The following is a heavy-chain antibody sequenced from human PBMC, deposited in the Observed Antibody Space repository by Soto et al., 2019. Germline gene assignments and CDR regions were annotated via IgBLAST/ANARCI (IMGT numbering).Heavy chain of an antibody. CDR3: AREGPIVPAARRAYYYYMDV. CDR1: GGSFSGYY. D-gene: IGHD2-2*01. CDR2: INHSGST. V-gene: IGHV4-34*01. Sequence: SETLSLTCAVYGGSFSGYYWSWIRQPPGKGLEWIGEINHSGSTNYNPSLKSRVTISVDTSKNQFSLKLSSVTAADTAVYYCAREGPIVPAARRAYYYYMDVWGKGTTVTVSS. J-gene: IGHJ6*03.